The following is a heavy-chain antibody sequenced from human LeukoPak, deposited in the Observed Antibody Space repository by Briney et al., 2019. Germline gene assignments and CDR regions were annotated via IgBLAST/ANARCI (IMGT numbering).Heavy chain of an antibody. V-gene: IGHV1-18*01. J-gene: IGHJ4*02. CDR2: ISAYNGNT. Sequence: ASEKVSCKASGYTFTSYGNSWVRQAPGQGLEWMGWISAYNGNTNYAQKLQGRVTMTTDTSTSTAYLELRGLRPDRTAVYYCAREGSYPPIWGQGTLVTVSS. CDR1: GYTFTSYG. CDR3: AREGSYPPI. D-gene: IGHD1-26*01.